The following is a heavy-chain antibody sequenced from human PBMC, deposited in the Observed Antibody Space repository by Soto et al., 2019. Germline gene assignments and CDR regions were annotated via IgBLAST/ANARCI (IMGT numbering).Heavy chain of an antibody. J-gene: IGHJ5*02. CDR3: AREGNDIVVAQNAGWFDP. CDR1: GFTFSSYA. Sequence: GGSLRLSCAASGFTFSSYAMHWVRQAPGKGLEWVAVISYDGSNKYYADSVKGRFTISRDNSKNTLYLQMNSLRAEDTAVYYCAREGNDIVVAQNAGWFDPWGQGTLVTVSS. CDR2: ISYDGSNK. D-gene: IGHD2-2*01. V-gene: IGHV3-30-3*01.